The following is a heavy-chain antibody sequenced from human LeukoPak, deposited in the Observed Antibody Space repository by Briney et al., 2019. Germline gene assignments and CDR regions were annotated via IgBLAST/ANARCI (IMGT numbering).Heavy chain of an antibody. Sequence: SETLSLTCTVSGGSISSYYWSWIRQPAGKGLEWIGRIYTSGSTNYNPSLKSRVTISVDTSKNQFSLKLSSVTAADTAVYYCARRTPFPFSGLYRGAQWFDPWGQGTLVTVSS. CDR2: IYTSGST. CDR3: ARRTPFPFSGLYRGAQWFDP. D-gene: IGHD2-8*01. V-gene: IGHV4-4*07. CDR1: GGSISSYY. J-gene: IGHJ5*02.